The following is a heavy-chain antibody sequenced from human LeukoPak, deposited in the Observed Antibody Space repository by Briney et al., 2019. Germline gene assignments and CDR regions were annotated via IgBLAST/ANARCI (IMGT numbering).Heavy chain of an antibody. D-gene: IGHD1-26*01. J-gene: IGHJ1*01. Sequence: KPGGSLRPSCAASGFTFSSYNMNWVRQAPGKGLEWVSSIPSTGTDIYYADSVKGRFTISRDNSKNTLYLQMNSLRAEDTAVYYCARDRVGASDWFQGTLVTVS. CDR1: GFTFSSYN. V-gene: IGHV3-21*01. CDR2: IPSTGTDI. CDR3: ARDRVGASD.